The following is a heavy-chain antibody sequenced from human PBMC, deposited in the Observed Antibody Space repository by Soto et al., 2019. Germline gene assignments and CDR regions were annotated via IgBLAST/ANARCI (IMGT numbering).Heavy chain of an antibody. Sequence: SETLSLTCTVSDGSIGSGVYFWSWIRQPPGKGLEWIGFISYTGSAYYNPSLKSRAAISVDTSKNQFSLKLTSVTAADAAVYYCATMGATAGSYYFEYWGQGALVTVSS. CDR3: ATMGATAGSYYFEY. D-gene: IGHD1-26*01. CDR1: DGSIGSGVYF. CDR2: ISYTGSA. V-gene: IGHV4-30-4*01. J-gene: IGHJ4*02.